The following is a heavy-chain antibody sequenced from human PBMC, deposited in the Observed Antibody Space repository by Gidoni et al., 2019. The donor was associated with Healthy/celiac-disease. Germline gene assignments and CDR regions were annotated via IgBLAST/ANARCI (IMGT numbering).Heavy chain of an antibody. J-gene: IGHJ4*02. CDR2: IYWYDDK. CDR3: AHRRSSLHCRGGSCYPGPVY. Sequence: QITLKESGPTLVNPTQTLTLTDTSPGFPLSTSGVGVGWIRQPPGKALEWLALIYWYDDKRYSPSLKSRLTITKDTSKNQVVLTMTNIDPVDTATDYCAHRRSSLHCRGGSCYPGPVYWGQGTLVTVSS. V-gene: IGHV2-5*01. D-gene: IGHD2-15*01. CDR1: GFPLSTSGVG.